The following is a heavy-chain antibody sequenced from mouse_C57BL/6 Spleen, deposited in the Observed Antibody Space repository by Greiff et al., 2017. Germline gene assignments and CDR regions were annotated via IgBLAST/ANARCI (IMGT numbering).Heavy chain of an antibody. CDR1: GYTFTSYW. CDR2: IDPSDSYT. V-gene: IGHV1-50*01. Sequence: QVQLQQPGAELVKPGASVKLSCKASGYTFTSYWMQWVKQRPGQGLEWIGEIDPSDSYTNYNQKFKGKATLTVDTSSSTAYMQLSSLPSEDSAVYYCARSTDYWGQGTTRTVSS. J-gene: IGHJ2*01. CDR3: ARSTDY.